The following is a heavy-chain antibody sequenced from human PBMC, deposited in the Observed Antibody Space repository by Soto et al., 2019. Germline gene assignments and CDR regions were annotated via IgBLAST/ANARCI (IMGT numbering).Heavy chain of an antibody. Sequence: GGSLRLSCSASGFTFSIYAMHWVRQAPGKGLEYVSSISTNGGSTDYADSVKGRFTISRDNSKNTVYLQMSSLRVEDTAVYYCVKGEYYYDSSGYYHYFDYWGQGTLVTVSS. CDR3: VKGEYYYDSSGYYHYFDY. CDR2: ISTNGGST. J-gene: IGHJ4*02. D-gene: IGHD3-22*01. CDR1: GFTFSIYA. V-gene: IGHV3-64D*06.